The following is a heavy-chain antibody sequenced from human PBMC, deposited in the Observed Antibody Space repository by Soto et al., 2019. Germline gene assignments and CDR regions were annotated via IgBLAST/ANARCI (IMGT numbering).Heavy chain of an antibody. CDR1: GFTMDSHE. D-gene: IGHD2-2*01. CDR2: ISARGGST. J-gene: IGHJ4*02. V-gene: IGHV3-23*01. Sequence: GGPLRLSGAASGFTMDSHEMSWVRRAPGTGLEWVSTISARGGSTYYADNVKGRFTVSRDNSKNTVYLQMSSLRAEDTALYYCAKYCVTSSCNTRYFDSWGQGTLVTVSS. CDR3: AKYCVTSSCNTRYFDS.